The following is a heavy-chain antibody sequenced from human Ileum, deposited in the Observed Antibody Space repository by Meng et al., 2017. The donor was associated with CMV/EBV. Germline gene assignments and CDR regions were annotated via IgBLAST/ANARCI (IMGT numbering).Heavy chain of an antibody. CDR1: GYTFTNYD. CDR3: ARDGYYGIDV. CDR2: ISVYNGNT. Sequence: ASVKVSCKASGYTFTNYDMSWVRQAPGQGLEWMGWISVYNGNTNNAQKLQGRFTMTTDTSTSTAYMELRSLRSDDTAVYYCARDGYYGIDVWGQGTTVTVSS. V-gene: IGHV1-18*01. J-gene: IGHJ6*02.